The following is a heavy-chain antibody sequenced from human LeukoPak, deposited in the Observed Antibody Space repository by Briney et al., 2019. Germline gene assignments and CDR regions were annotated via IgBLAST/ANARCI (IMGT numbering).Heavy chain of an antibody. CDR1: GYTFTSYD. D-gene: IGHD3-10*01. J-gene: IGHJ4*02. Sequence: GASVKVSCKASGYTFTSYDINWVRQATGQGLEWMGWMNPNSGNTGYAQKFQGRVTMTRNTSISTAYMELSSLRSEDTAVYYCARGVREKRYGSGSYWHWGQGTLVTVSS. CDR3: ARGVREKRYGSGSYWH. V-gene: IGHV1-8*01. CDR2: MNPNSGNT.